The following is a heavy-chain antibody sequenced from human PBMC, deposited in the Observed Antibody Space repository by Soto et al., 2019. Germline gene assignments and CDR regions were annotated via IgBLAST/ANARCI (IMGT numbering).Heavy chain of an antibody. CDR2: IIPLLDIA. CDR3: ARDSPIGSTFSGYDAIDY. V-gene: IGHV1-69*08. CDR1: GGTFSNDI. Sequence: QVQLVQSGAEVKKPGSSVKVSCKTSGGTFSNDIITWVRQAPGQGLEWMGRIIPLLDIANYAHKFQGRVTITADKSTGTAYMELNSLRSEDTAVYYCARDSPIGSTFSGYDAIDYWGQGTLVTVSS. J-gene: IGHJ4*02. D-gene: IGHD5-12*01.